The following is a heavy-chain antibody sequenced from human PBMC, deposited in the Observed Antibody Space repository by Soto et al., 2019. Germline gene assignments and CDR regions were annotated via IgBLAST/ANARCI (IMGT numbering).Heavy chain of an antibody. D-gene: IGHD3-10*01. V-gene: IGHV4-34*01. CDR1: GGSFSGYY. CDR3: ARVGSSRFEPPGYYYCYYGMDV. Sequence: QVQLQQCGAGLLKPSETLSLTCAVYGGSFSGYYWSWIRQPPGKGLEWIGEINHSGSTNYNPSLMRRVTISVETSKNQCSLKLSSVTAADTAVYYCARVGSSRFEPPGYYYCYYGMDVWGPGTPVTGSS. J-gene: IGHJ6*02. CDR2: INHSGST.